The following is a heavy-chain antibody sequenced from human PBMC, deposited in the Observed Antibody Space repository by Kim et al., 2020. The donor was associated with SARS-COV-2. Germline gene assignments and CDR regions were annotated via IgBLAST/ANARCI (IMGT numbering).Heavy chain of an antibody. CDR3: ARHQRLYYGSGSYKDGFDI. Sequence: GESLKISCKGSGYSFISQWISWVRQMPGKGLEWMGRIDPSDSYNNYSPSFQGHVTISVDKSISIAYLQWSSLKASDTAMYYCARHQRLYYGSGSYKDGFDIWGQGTMVTVSS. CDR2: IDPSDSYN. D-gene: IGHD3-10*01. V-gene: IGHV5-10-1*01. J-gene: IGHJ3*02. CDR1: GYSFISQW.